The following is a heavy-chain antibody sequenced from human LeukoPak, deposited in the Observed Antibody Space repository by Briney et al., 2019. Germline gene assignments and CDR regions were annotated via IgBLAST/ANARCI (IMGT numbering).Heavy chain of an antibody. D-gene: IGHD6-13*01. J-gene: IGHJ4*02. CDR3: AREEASAGDY. CDR2: IHYTGST. CDR1: GGSITSSSHF. V-gene: IGHV4-39*01. Sequence: PSETLSLTCTVSGGSITSSSHFWAWIRQPPGKGLEWIASIHYTGSTFYSPSIQSRVTISVDTSKNQFSLNLRSVTATDTAVYYCAREEASAGDYWGQGTLVTVSS.